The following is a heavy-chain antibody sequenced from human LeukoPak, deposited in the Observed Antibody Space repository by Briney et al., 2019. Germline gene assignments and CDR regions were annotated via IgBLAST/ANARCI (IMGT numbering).Heavy chain of an antibody. V-gene: IGHV3-23*01. Sequence: QPGGSLTLSCAASGFTFSSYALSWVRQAPGKGLEWVSVISSSGGSTYYAGSVKGRFTVSRDNSKTTLHLQINSLRAEDTAVYYCAKLGGGYDHNYWGQGTLVTVSS. J-gene: IGHJ4*02. D-gene: IGHD5-12*01. CDR3: AKLGGGYDHNY. CDR1: GFTFSSYA. CDR2: ISSSGGST.